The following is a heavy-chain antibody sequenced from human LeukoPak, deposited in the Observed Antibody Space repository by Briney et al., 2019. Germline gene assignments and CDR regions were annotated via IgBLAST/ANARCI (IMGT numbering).Heavy chain of an antibody. CDR3: AIVPAAITGSFDY. V-gene: IGHV1-2*02. D-gene: IGHD2-2*02. Sequence: GASVKVSCKASGYTFTDYYMHWVRQAPGQGREWMGWINPNSGGTNYAQKFQGRVTMTRDTSISTAYMELSRLRSDDTAVYYCAIVPAAITGSFDYWGQGTLVTVSS. CDR2: INPNSGGT. J-gene: IGHJ4*02. CDR1: GYTFTDYY.